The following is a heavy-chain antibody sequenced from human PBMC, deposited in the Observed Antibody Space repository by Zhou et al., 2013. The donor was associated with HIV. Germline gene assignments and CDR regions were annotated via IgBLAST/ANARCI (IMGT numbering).Heavy chain of an antibody. CDR2: IIPIFGTA. J-gene: IGHJ6*03. Sequence: QVQLVQSGAEVKKPGSSVKVSCKASGGTFSSYAISWVRQAPGQGLEWMGGIIPIFGTANYAQKFQGRVTITTDESTSTAYMELSSLRSEDTAVYYCARDSLRYFDWLPPSYYYMDVWGKGTTVTVSS. CDR3: ARDSLRYFDWLPPSYYYMDV. D-gene: IGHD3-9*01. CDR1: GGTFSSYA. V-gene: IGHV1-69*05.